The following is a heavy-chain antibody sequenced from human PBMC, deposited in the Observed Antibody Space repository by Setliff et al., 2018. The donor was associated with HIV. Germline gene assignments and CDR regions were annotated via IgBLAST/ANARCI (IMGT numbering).Heavy chain of an antibody. V-gene: IGHV1-69*13. CDR2: IIPIFGTA. CDR1: GGTFSGYA. D-gene: IGHD3-3*01. J-gene: IGHJ6*03. CDR3: ARGEKRFLEWLPLDYYYYYYMD. Sequence: SVKVSCKASGGTFSGYAISWVRQAPGQGLELMGGIIPIFGTANYAQKFQGRVTITADESTSTAYMELSSLRSEDTAVYYCARGEKRFLEWLPLDYYYYYYMD.